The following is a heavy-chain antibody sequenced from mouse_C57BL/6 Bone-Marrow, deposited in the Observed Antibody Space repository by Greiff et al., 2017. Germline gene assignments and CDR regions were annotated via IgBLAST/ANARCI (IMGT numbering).Heavy chain of an antibody. J-gene: IGHJ4*01. Sequence: EVQGVESGGGLVKPGGSLKLSCAASGFTFSSYAMSWVRQTPEKRLEWVATISDGGSYTYYPDNVKGRFTISRDHAKNNLYLQLSHLKSEDTAMYYCARGYYEVYYAMDYWGQGTSVTVSS. CDR2: ISDGGSYT. D-gene: IGHD2-3*01. CDR3: ARGYYEVYYAMDY. V-gene: IGHV5-4*01. CDR1: GFTFSSYA.